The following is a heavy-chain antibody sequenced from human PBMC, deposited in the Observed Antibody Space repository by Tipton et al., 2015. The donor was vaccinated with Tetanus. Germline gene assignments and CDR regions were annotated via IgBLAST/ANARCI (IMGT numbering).Heavy chain of an antibody. J-gene: IGHJ6*02. D-gene: IGHD3-22*01. Sequence: SLRLSCAASKFSFSRHSMNWVRQAPGKGLEWVSSISSGSTYIYYADSVKGRFTISSDNAKNSLYLLMDSLRAEDTAGYYCARDQIVEQATRDHDYGVDVWGQGTTVTVSS. CDR2: ISSGSTYI. CDR1: KFSFSRHS. CDR3: ARDQIVEQATRDHDYGVDV. V-gene: IGHV3-21*01.